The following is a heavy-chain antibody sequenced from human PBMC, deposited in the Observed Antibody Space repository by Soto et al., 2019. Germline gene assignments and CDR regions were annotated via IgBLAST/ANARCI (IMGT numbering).Heavy chain of an antibody. D-gene: IGHD2-2*01. Sequence: GGSLRLCCAASGFTFSSYGMHWVRQAPGEGVEGVASVSYDGNIKYYADSVKGRFTISRDNPQNTLYLQMNSLRAEDTAVFFCARDRALLHTTSRGYCDYWGQGTLVTVSS. CDR1: GFTFSSYG. V-gene: IGHV3-30*03. J-gene: IGHJ4*02. CDR2: VSYDGNIK. CDR3: ARDRALLHTTSRGYCDY.